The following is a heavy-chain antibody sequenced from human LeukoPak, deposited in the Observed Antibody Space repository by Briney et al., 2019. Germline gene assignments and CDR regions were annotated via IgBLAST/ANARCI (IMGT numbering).Heavy chain of an antibody. CDR3: ARDGRFLEDYYYYGMDV. V-gene: IGHV3-21*01. J-gene: IGHJ6*02. CDR2: ISSSSSYI. CDR1: GFTFSSYS. Sequence: GGSLRLSCAASGFTFSSYSMNWVRQAPGKGLEWVSSISSSSSYIYYADSVKGRFTISRDNAKNSLYLQMNSLRAEDTAVYYCARDGRFLEDYYYYGMDVWGQGTTVTVSS. D-gene: IGHD3-3*01.